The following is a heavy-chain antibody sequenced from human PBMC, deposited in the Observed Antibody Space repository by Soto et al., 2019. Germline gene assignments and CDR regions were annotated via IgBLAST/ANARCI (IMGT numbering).Heavy chain of an antibody. V-gene: IGHV3-33*01. D-gene: IGHD6-6*01. CDR2: IWYDGSNK. CDR1: GFTFSSYG. J-gene: IGHJ4*02. Sequence: QPGGSLRLSCAASGFTFSSYGMHWVRQAPGKGLEWVAVIWYDGSNKYYADSVKGRFTISRDNSKNTLYLQMNSLRAEDTAVYYCARAIAARRLDYWGQGTLVNVYS. CDR3: ARAIAARRLDY.